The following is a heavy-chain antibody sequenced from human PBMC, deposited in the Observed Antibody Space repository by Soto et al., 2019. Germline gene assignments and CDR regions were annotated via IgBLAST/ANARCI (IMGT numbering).Heavy chain of an antibody. V-gene: IGHV4-34*01. Sequence: LSLTCTVNGGSFSGYHWSWIRQPPGKGLEWIGEINHSGSTKYNPSLKSRVTILVDTSQNQFSLKLSSVTAADTAVYYCANGGITGTKRAAYYGIDVWGHGTTVTVSS. CDR1: GGSFSGYH. D-gene: IGHD1-20*01. J-gene: IGHJ6*02. CDR3: ANGGITGTKRAAYYGIDV. CDR2: INHSGST.